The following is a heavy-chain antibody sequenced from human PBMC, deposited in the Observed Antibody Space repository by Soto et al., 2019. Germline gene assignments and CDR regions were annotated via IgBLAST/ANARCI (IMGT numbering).Heavy chain of an antibody. CDR2: ISAYSGNT. CDR3: ARVEDCSSTSCYQFRNFDY. CDR1: GYTFTSYG. V-gene: IGHV1-18*01. D-gene: IGHD2-2*01. J-gene: IGHJ4*02. Sequence: ASVKVSCKASGYTFTSYGISWVRQAPGQGLEWMGWISAYSGNTNYAQKLQGRVTMTTDTSTSTAYMELRSLRSDDTAVYYCARVEDCSSTSCYQFRNFDYCGQGTLVTVSS.